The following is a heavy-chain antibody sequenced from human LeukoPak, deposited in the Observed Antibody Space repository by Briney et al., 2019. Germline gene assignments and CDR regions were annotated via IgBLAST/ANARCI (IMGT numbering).Heavy chain of an antibody. CDR1: GFTCSPCG. Sequence: GGSLRLSCAASGFTCSPCGMTWVRQAPGKGLEWVAAISSSGDSTAHADSVKGRFTISRDNSKNTVFLQMNSLRAEDTAVYYCVREAKMTAMLWGQGTLVTVSS. CDR2: ISSSGDST. CDR3: VREAKMTAML. D-gene: IGHD2-21*02. V-gene: IGHV3-23*01. J-gene: IGHJ4*02.